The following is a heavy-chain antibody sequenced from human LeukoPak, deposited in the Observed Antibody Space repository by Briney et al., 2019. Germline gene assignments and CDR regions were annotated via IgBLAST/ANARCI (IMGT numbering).Heavy chain of an antibody. CDR3: ARQLRFTNWFDP. D-gene: IGHD3-3*01. CDR2: IYYSGST. J-gene: IGHJ5*02. CDR1: GGSISSYY. V-gene: IGHV4-59*08. Sequence: SETLSLTCSVSGGSISSYYWSWIRQRPGKGLEWIGYIYYSGSTNYNPSLKSRVTISVDTSKSQFSLKLSSVTAADTAVYYCARQLRFTNWFDPGGQGTLVTVSS.